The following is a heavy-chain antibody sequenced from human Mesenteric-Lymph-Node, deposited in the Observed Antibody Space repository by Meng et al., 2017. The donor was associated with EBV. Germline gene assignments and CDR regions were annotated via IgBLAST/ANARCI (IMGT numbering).Heavy chain of an antibody. V-gene: IGHV1-69*01. D-gene: IGHD5-12*01. Sequence: QVQLVQCGDEVKKPGSSVKVSGKASGGTFSSHAFSWVRQAPGQGLEWMGGIVPIFGTTTYAQKFQGRLTITADEATSTAHMELHGLRSDDTALYFCARGAATMPLEYWGQGALVTVSS. CDR2: IVPIFGTT. CDR1: GGTFSSHA. J-gene: IGHJ4*02. CDR3: ARGAATMPLEY.